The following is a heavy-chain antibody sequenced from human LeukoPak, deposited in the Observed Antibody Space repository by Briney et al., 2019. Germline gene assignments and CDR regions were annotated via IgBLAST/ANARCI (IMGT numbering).Heavy chain of an antibody. V-gene: IGHV4-59*08. Sequence: SEALSLTCTISGVSISSYYWSWIRQPPGKGLEWIGYIYYSGSTNYNPSLKSRVTISLDTSKNQFSLKLSSVTAADTAVYYCARHDGSSWYYAFDVWGQGTMVAVTS. CDR2: IYYSGST. CDR3: ARHDGSSWYYAFDV. J-gene: IGHJ3*01. CDR1: GVSISSYY. D-gene: IGHD6-13*01.